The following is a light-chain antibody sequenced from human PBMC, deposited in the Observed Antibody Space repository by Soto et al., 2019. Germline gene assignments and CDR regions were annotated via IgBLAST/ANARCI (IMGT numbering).Light chain of an antibody. J-gene: IGKJ2*01. Sequence: EIVLTQSPGTLSLSPGERATLSCRASQSVRNSYLAWYQQKPGQAPRLLVYGASSRATGIPDRFSGSESGTDFTLTINRLEPEDFAVYYCQQYDTSPYTFGQGTNLEIK. V-gene: IGKV3-20*01. CDR3: QQYDTSPYT. CDR1: QSVRNSY. CDR2: GAS.